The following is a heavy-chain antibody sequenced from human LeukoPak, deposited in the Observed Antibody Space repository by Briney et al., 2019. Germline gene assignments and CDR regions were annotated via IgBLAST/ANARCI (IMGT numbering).Heavy chain of an antibody. V-gene: IGHV1-2*06. CDR3: ARGGYYYDSSGYLNFGY. D-gene: IGHD3-22*01. CDR2: INPNSGGT. Sequence: ASVKVSCKASRYTFTGYYMHWVRQAPGQGLEWTGRINPNSGGTNYAQKFQGRVTMTRDTSISTAYMELSRLRSDDTAVYYCARGGYYYDSSGYLNFGYWGQGTLVTVYS. J-gene: IGHJ4*02. CDR1: RYTFTGYY.